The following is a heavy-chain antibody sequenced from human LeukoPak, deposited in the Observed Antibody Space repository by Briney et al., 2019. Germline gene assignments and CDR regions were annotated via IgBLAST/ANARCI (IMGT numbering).Heavy chain of an antibody. CDR2: IYYSGST. CDR3: ARGGDDYVWGSYRYFDY. D-gene: IGHD3-16*02. J-gene: IGHJ4*02. Sequence: SETLSLTCTVSGGSISSSSYYWGWIRQPPGKELEWIGSIYYSGSTYYNPSLKSRVTISVDTSKNQFSLKLSSVTAADTAVYYCARGGDDYVWGSYRYFDYWGQGTLVTVSS. V-gene: IGHV4-39*07. CDR1: GGSISSSSYY.